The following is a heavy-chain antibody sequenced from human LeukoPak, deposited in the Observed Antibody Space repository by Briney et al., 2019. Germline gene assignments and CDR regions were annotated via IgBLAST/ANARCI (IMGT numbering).Heavy chain of an antibody. Sequence: GQCLRLSCEASGFSFMSFAMHWVRQAPGKGLEWVAVIPPDARSEYDADSVKGRFTISRDNSQNTLYLQMNSLRAEDTAMYYCARSYDSTSSYSYYYMDVWGKGTMVTVSS. D-gene: IGHD3-22*01. CDR2: IPPDARSE. CDR3: ARSYDSTSSYSYYYMDV. V-gene: IGHV3-30*04. CDR1: GFSFMSFA. J-gene: IGHJ6*03.